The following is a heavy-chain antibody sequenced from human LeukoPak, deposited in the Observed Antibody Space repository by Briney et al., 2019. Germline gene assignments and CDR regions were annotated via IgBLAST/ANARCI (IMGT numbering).Heavy chain of an antibody. V-gene: IGHV3-30*18. CDR2: IPYDGSNK. CDR3: SKDRGHYGSSGYYSALLDY. CDR1: GFTFSSYG. J-gene: IGHJ4*02. D-gene: IGHD3-22*01. Sequence: GGSLRLSCAASGFTFSSYGMHWVRQAPGKGLEWVAVIPYDGSNKYYADSVKGRFTISRDNSKNTLYLQMNSLRAEDTAVYYCSKDRGHYGSSGYYSALLDYWGQGTLVTVSS.